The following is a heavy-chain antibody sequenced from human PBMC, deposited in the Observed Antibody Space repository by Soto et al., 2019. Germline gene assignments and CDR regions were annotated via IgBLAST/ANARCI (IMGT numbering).Heavy chain of an antibody. CDR1: GYSFTSYY. Sequence: WASVKVSCKASGYSFTSYYIHWVRQAPGQGLEWMGIINPSGGSTTYAQKFQGRVTMTRDTSTSTVYMDLSSLRSEDTAMYFCGRGNWNEVGAFDIWGQGTMVTVSS. J-gene: IGHJ3*02. CDR3: GRGNWNEVGAFDI. CDR2: INPSGGST. D-gene: IGHD1-20*01. V-gene: IGHV1-46*03.